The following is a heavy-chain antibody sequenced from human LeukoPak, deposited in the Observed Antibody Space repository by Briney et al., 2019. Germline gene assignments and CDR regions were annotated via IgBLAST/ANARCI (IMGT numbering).Heavy chain of an antibody. Sequence: GGSLRLSCAASGFTFSSYSMNWVRQAPGNGLEWVSSISSSSSYIYYADSVKGRFTISRDNAKNSLYLQMDSLRAEDTAVYYCARSVGGCSGGSCSYYDYMDVWGKGTTVTVSS. CDR3: ARSVGGCSGGSCSYYDYMDV. CDR2: ISSSSSYI. CDR1: GFTFSSYS. D-gene: IGHD2-15*01. V-gene: IGHV3-21*01. J-gene: IGHJ6*03.